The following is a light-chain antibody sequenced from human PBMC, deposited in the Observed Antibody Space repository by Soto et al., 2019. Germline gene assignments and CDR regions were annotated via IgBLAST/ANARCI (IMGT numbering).Light chain of an antibody. V-gene: IGLV2-8*01. CDR3: SSYAGSNNFVV. CDR2: EVS. Sequence: QSVLTQPPSASGSPGQSVTISCTGTSSDVGGYNYVSWYQQHPGKAPKLMIYEVSKRPSGVPDRFSGSKSGNTASLTVSGLQAEDEADYYCSSYAGSNNFVVXGGGTKVTVL. J-gene: IGLJ2*01. CDR1: SSDVGGYNY.